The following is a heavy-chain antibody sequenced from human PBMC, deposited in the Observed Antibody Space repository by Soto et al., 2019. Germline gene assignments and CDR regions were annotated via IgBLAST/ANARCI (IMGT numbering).Heavy chain of an antibody. J-gene: IGHJ4*02. V-gene: IGHV4-31*03. D-gene: IGHD5-18*01. CDR3: ARSGYSYGPNPLLY. CDR2: IYYSGST. CDR1: GGSISSSIYY. Sequence: SETLSLTCTVSGGSISSSIYYWSWIRQHPGKGLEWIGYIYYSGSTYYNPSLKSRVTISVDTSKNQFSLKLSSVTAADTAVYYCARSGYSYGPNPLLYWGQGTLVTVSS.